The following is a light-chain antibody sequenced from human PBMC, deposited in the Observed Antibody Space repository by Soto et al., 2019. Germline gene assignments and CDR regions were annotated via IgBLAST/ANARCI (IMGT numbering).Light chain of an antibody. CDR2: EVN. CDR3: ASYTRTIPRV. V-gene: IGLV2-14*01. Sequence: QSALTQPASVSGSHGQSITISCTGTSSDIGAYDSVSWYQQHPDKAPKLIIYEVNNRPSGVSNRFSGSKSGNTASLTISGLQAEDEADYYCASYTRTIPRVFGGGTNLTVL. CDR1: SSDIGAYDS. J-gene: IGLJ3*02.